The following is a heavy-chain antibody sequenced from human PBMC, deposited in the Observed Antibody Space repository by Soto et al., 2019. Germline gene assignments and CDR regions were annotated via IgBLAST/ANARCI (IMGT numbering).Heavy chain of an antibody. CDR2: ISGSGGST. V-gene: IGHV3-23*01. J-gene: IGHJ6*03. CDR1: ECTCISYA. CDR3: AKDPEWAVRVVIYMDV. D-gene: IGHD3-10*01. Sequence: GVSLRLSYAAAECTCISYASSWVLQTQGKGLEWVSAISGSGGSTYYADSVKGRFTISRDNSKSTLYLQMNSLRAEDTAVYYCAKDPEWAVRVVIYMDVWGKGTTVTVSS.